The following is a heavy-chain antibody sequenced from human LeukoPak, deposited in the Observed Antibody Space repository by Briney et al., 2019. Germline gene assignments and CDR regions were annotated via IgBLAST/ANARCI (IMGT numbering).Heavy chain of an antibody. CDR3: ARGRLGYYDISTGYYVDY. CDR1: GFTFSDYY. CDR2: ISSSGSTI. V-gene: IGHV3-11*04. D-gene: IGHD3-9*01. Sequence: PGGSLRLSCAASGFTFSDYYMSWIRQAPGKGLEWVSYISSSGSTIYYADSVKGRFTISRDNAKNSLYLQMNSLRAEDTAVYYCARGRLGYYDISTGYYVDYWGQGTLVTVSS. J-gene: IGHJ4*02.